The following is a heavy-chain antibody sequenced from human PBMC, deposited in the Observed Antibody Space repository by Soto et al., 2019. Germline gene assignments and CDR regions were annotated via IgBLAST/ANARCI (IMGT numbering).Heavy chain of an antibody. J-gene: IGHJ4*02. CDR2: ISNSDDTT. D-gene: IGHD5-18*01. Sequence: DVQLFDSGGGLVQPGGSLRLSCATSGCAFSRHAMSWVRQTPGRGLEWLSSISNSDDTTYYAASVKGRFTISRDMSKSTLFLQMSSLRAEDTAVYYCAKGYADSDSWGQGTQVTVSS. CDR1: GCAFSRHA. CDR3: AKGYADSDS. V-gene: IGHV3-23*01.